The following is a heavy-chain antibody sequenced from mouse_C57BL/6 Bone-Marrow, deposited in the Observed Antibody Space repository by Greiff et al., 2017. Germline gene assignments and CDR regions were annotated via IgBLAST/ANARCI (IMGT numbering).Heavy chain of an antibody. CDR1: GYSITSDY. CDR3: ARYDYYGSSWGFDV. D-gene: IGHD1-1*01. V-gene: IGHV3-8*01. J-gene: IGHJ1*03. Sequence: EVKLVESGPGLAKPSQTLSLTCSVTGYSITSDYWNWIRKFPGNKLEYMVYISYSGSTYYNPSLKSRISITRDTSKNQYYLQLNSVTTEDTATYYCARYDYYGSSWGFDVWGTGTTVTVSS. CDR2: ISYSGST.